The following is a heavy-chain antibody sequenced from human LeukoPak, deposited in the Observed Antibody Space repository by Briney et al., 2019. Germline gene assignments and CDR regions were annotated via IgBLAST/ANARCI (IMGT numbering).Heavy chain of an antibody. J-gene: IGHJ4*02. V-gene: IGHV3-23*01. Sequence: GGSLRLSCAASGFTFSSYGMSWVRQAPGKGLEWVSGISGSGGSTYYADYADSVKARFSISRDNSKNTLYLQMNSLRAEDTAVYYCAKLYQGKSGMVMVRDFFDYWGQGTLVTVSS. CDR2: ISGSGGST. CDR3: AKLYQGKSGMVMVRDFFDY. CDR1: GFTFSSYG. D-gene: IGHD3-10*01.